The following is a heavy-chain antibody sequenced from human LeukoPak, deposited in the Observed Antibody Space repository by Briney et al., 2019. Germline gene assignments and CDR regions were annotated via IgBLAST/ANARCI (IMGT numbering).Heavy chain of an antibody. CDR3: AGVLWELLGRGGSYYFDY. V-gene: IGHV3-53*01. J-gene: IGHJ4*02. CDR2: IYSGGST. D-gene: IGHD1-26*01. Sequence: GGSLRLSCAASGLTVSSNYMSWVRQAPGKGLEWVSVIYSGGSTYYADSVKGRFTISRDNSKNTLYPQMNTLRAEDTAVYYCAGVLWELLGRGGSYYFDYWGQGALVTVSS. CDR1: GLTVSSNY.